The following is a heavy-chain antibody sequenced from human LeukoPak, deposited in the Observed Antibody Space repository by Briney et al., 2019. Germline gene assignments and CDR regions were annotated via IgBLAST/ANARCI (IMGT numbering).Heavy chain of an antibody. CDR3: ARGSHHFDS. J-gene: IGHJ5*01. CDR2: INSDGSDT. CDR1: GFTFSSHW. Sequence: GGSLRLSCAASGFTFSSHWMQWVRQVPGKGLVWVSRINSDGSDTNYADSVKGRFTISRDNAKSTVYLQMNSLRVEDTAVYYCARGSHHFDSWGQGTLVTVSS. V-gene: IGHV3-74*01.